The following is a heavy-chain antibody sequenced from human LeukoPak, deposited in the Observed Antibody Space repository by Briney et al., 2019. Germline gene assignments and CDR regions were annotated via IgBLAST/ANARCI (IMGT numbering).Heavy chain of an antibody. Sequence: GGSLRLSCAASGFIFSRYGMHWVRQAPGKGLEWVAFIRFDGSNKYYADSVKGRFTISRDNSKNTLYLQMNSLRAEDTAVYYCAKDKEEQWLMYYFDYWGQGTLVTVSS. V-gene: IGHV3-30*02. J-gene: IGHJ4*02. CDR1: GFIFSRYG. CDR2: IRFDGSNK. D-gene: IGHD6-19*01. CDR3: AKDKEEQWLMYYFDY.